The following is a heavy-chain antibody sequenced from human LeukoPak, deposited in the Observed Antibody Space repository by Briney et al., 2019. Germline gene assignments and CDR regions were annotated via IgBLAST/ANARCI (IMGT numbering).Heavy chain of an antibody. J-gene: IGHJ3*02. CDR1: GFSFTSYA. Sequence: GGSLRLSCAASGFSFTSYAMSWVRMAQWTGLELDSAISGSGGSTYYADSVKGRFTISRVNSKNTLYLHMNQLSAEDPAVYAWATCVWGIAAANPFEILRQPTIVTVSS. CDR2: ISGSGGST. V-gene: IGHV3-23*01. D-gene: IGHD6-13*01. CDR3: ATCVWGIAAANPFEI.